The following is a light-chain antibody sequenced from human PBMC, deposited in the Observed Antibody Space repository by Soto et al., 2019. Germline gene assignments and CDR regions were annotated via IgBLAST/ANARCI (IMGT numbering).Light chain of an antibody. J-gene: IGKJ1*01. Sequence: IVMTQSPATLSVSPGERATLSCRASQSVSTNLAWYQQKPGQAPRLLFYGASTRATGIPARFSGSGSGTEFTLTISSLQSEVFAVYYCQQYNNWPPWTFGQGTKVEIK. CDR3: QQYNNWPPWT. CDR2: GAS. V-gene: IGKV3-15*01. CDR1: QSVSTN.